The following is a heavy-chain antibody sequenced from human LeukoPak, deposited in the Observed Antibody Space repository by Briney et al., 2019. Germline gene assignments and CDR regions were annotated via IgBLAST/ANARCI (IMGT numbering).Heavy chain of an antibody. D-gene: IGHD3-10*01. CDR2: ISSSGSTT. V-gene: IGHV3-48*03. J-gene: IGHJ3*02. Sequence: GGSLRLSCAASGFTFSSYEMNWVRQAPGKGLEWVSFISSSGSTTYYADSVKGRFTISRDNAKKSLYLQMNSLRAEDTAVYYCARGTTYDYGSGSYYNGAFDIWGQGTMVTVSS. CDR3: ARGTTYDYGSGSYYNGAFDI. CDR1: GFTFSSYE.